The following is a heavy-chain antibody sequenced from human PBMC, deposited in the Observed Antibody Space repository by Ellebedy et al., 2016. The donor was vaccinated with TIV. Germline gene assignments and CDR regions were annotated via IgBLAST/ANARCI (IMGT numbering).Heavy chain of an antibody. CDR2: INAGNGNT. D-gene: IGHD1-26*01. J-gene: IGHJ4*02. V-gene: IGHV1-3*01. Sequence: AASVKVSCKASGYTFTKYPIHWLRQAPGQRLEWMGWINAGNGNTKYSQKFQGRVTITRDTSASTAYMELSSLRSEDTAVYYCARVKWELPFDYWGQGTLVTVSS. CDR1: GYTFTKYP. CDR3: ARVKWELPFDY.